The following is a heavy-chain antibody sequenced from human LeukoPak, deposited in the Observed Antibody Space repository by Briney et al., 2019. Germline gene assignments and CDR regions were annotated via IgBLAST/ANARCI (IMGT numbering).Heavy chain of an antibody. J-gene: IGHJ4*02. CDR2: IYSGGDT. Sequence: GESLTLSCAASGFTVSSDYMSWVRQPPGKGLEWVSTIYSGGDTYYADSVKGRFTISRDNSKNTLYLQMNSLRAEDTAVYYCARDRYSTIFGGWGQGTLVTVSS. V-gene: IGHV3-66*02. CDR3: ARDRYSTIFGG. D-gene: IGHD3-3*01. CDR1: GFTVSSDY.